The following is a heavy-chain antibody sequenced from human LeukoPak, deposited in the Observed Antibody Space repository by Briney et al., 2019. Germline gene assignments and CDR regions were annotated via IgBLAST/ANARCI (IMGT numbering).Heavy chain of an antibody. V-gene: IGHV1-69*13. CDR2: IIPIFGTA. J-gene: IGHJ5*02. Sequence: ASVKVSCKASGGTFSSYAISWVRQAPGQGLEWMGGIIPIFGTANYAQKFQGRVTITADESTSTAYMELSGLRSEDTAVYYCARSYCSSTSCYPYNWFDPWGQGTLVTVSS. CDR3: ARSYCSSTSCYPYNWFDP. CDR1: GGTFSSYA. D-gene: IGHD2-2*01.